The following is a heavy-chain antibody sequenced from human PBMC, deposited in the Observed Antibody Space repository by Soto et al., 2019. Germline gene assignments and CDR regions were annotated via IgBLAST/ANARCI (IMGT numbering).Heavy chain of an antibody. J-gene: IGHJ4*02. CDR1: GGSISSSSYY. V-gene: IGHV4-39*01. CDR2: IYYSGST. D-gene: IGHD4-17*01. Sequence: SETLSLTCTVSGGSISSSSYYWGWIRQPPGKGLEWIGSIYYSGSTYYNPSLKSRVTISVDTSKNQFSLKLSSVTAADTAVYYCASPPTIPDYGGNSGYFDYWGQGTLVTVSS. CDR3: ASPPTIPDYGGNSGYFDY.